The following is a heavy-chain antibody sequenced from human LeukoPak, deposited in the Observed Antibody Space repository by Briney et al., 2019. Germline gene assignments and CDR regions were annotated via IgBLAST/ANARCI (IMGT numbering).Heavy chain of an antibody. J-gene: IGHJ4*02. D-gene: IGHD5-18*01. CDR1: GGSISSYY. CDR2: IYYSGTT. Sequence: TSETLYLTCTVSGGSISSYYWTWIRQPPGKGLEWIGYIYYSGTTNYNPSLKSRVTLSVDTSKNQFSLNLTSMTAADTAIYYCARDSRSRKSYGLDSWGRGTLVTVSS. V-gene: IGHV4-59*12. CDR3: ARDSRSRKSYGLDS.